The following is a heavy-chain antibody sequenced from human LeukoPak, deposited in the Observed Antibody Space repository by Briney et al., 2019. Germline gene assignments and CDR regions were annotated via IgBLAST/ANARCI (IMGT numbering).Heavy chain of an antibody. CDR1: GYTLTELS. CDR3: ATDKNYGSGSYYDAFDI. Sequence: ASVKVSCKVSGYTLTELSMHWVRQAPGKGLEWMGGFDPEDGDTIYAQKFQGRVTMTEDTSTDTAYMELSSLRSEDTAVYYCATDKNYGSGSYYDAFDIWGQGTMVTVSS. D-gene: IGHD3-10*01. J-gene: IGHJ3*02. CDR2: FDPEDGDT. V-gene: IGHV1-24*01.